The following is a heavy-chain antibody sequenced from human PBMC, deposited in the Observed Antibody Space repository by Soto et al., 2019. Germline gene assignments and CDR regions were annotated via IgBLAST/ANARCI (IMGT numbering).Heavy chain of an antibody. V-gene: IGHV3-23*01. CDR3: AKDVLSGYDADY. CDR2: ISGSGGST. D-gene: IGHD5-12*01. J-gene: IGHJ4*02. Sequence: EVQLLESGGGLVQPGGSLRLSCAASGFTFSSYAMSWVRHAPGKGLEWVSAISGSGGSTYYADSVKGRFTISRDNFKNTLYLQMNSLRAEDTAVYYWAKDVLSGYDADYWGQGTRFTVSS. CDR1: GFTFSSYA.